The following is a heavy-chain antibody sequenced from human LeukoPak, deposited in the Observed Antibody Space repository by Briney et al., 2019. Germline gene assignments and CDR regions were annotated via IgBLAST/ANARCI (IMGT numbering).Heavy chain of an antibody. J-gene: IGHJ1*01. CDR3: ASRTNSGPPV. D-gene: IGHD3-10*01. CDR2: ISDDGSNT. CDR1: GFTFSDCA. V-gene: IGHV3-30*01. Sequence: PGGSLRLSCAASGFTFSDCAIHWVRQAPGKGLESVALISDDGSNTYYADSVKGRFTISRDNSKNTLSLQMNSLRREDTAVYNCASRTNSGPPVWGQGTPVTVSS.